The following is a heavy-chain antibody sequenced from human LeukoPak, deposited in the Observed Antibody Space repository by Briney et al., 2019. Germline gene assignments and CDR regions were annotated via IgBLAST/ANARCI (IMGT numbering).Heavy chain of an antibody. V-gene: IGHV3-23*01. CDR3: AKDGPPMVRGPFYYYYMDV. J-gene: IGHJ6*03. CDR2: ISGSAKST. D-gene: IGHD3-10*01. CDR1: GFTFSSYA. Sequence: PGGSLRLSCAASGFTFSSYAMSWVRQAPGKGLEWVSAISGSAKSTYYTDSVKGRFTISRDNSKNTLYLQMNSLRAEDTAVYYCAKDGPPMVRGPFYYYYMDVWGKGTTVTVSS.